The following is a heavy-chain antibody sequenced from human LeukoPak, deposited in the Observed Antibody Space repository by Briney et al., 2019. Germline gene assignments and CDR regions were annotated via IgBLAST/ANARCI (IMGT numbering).Heavy chain of an antibody. CDR1: GFTFSSYG. J-gene: IGHJ4*02. D-gene: IGHD6-19*01. Sequence: AGGSLRLSCAASGFTFSSYGMSWVRQAPGKGLEWVSAISGSGGSTYYADSVKGRFTISRDNSKNTLYLQMNSLRAEDTAVYYCAKVGRYSSGWYGKNYILDYWGQGTLVTVSS. CDR2: ISGSGGST. CDR3: AKVGRYSSGWYGKNYILDY. V-gene: IGHV3-23*01.